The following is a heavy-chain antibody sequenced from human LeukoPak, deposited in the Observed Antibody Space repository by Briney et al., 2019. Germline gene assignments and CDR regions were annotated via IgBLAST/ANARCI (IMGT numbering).Heavy chain of an antibody. CDR1: GYTFTSYY. CDR3: ASSHFVYKVATTDYYYYYMDV. Sequence: ASVKVSCKASGYTFTSYYMHWVRQAPGQGLEWMGIINPSGGSTSYAQKFQGRVTITADKSTSTAYMELSSLRSEDTAVYYCASSHFVYKVATTDYYYYYMDVWGKGTTVTVSS. CDR2: INPSGGST. D-gene: IGHD5-12*01. J-gene: IGHJ6*03. V-gene: IGHV1-46*01.